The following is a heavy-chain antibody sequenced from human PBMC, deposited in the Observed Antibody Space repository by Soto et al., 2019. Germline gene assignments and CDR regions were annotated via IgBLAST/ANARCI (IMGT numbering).Heavy chain of an antibody. CDR1: GGSISSAAYY. D-gene: IGHD5-18*01. CDR2: ISHSGST. J-gene: IGHJ4*02. Sequence: QVQLQESGPGLVKPSQTLSLTCTVSGGSISSAAYYWSWIRQHPGKGLEWIGYISHSGSTYYTQSLTSRVIISADTSKNPFSVNLTSVTAADTAVYYCAREYTYGSNFFDCWGQGALVTVSS. V-gene: IGHV4-31*03. CDR3: AREYTYGSNFFDC.